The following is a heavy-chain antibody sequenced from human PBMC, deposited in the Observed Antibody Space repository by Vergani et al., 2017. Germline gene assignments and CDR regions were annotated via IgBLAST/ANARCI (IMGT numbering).Heavy chain of an antibody. J-gene: IGHJ4*02. V-gene: IGHV3-11*01. CDR2: ISSSGSTI. CDR1: GFTFSDYY. D-gene: IGHD3-9*01. Sequence: VRLLESGGGLVQPGGSLRLSCAASGFTFSDYYMSWIRQAPGKGLEWVSYISSSGSTIYYADSVKGRFTISRDNAKNSLYLQMNSLRAEDTAVYYCARDFYDILTDSDTHDYWGQGTLVTVSS. CDR3: ARDFYDILTDSDTHDY.